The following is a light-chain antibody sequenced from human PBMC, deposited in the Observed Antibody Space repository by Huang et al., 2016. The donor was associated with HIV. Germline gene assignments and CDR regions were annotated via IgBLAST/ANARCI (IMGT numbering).Light chain of an antibody. CDR2: GAS. Sequence: EIVLTQSPGTLSLSPGETATFSCRASQSLRDTYIAWYQQRPGQEPRLLIYGASSRATGIPDRFSGSGSGTDFTLTINRLEPQDFAVYFCLQYDRSPLTFGGGTKVEL. CDR3: LQYDRSPLT. J-gene: IGKJ4*01. V-gene: IGKV3-20*01. CDR1: QSLRDTY.